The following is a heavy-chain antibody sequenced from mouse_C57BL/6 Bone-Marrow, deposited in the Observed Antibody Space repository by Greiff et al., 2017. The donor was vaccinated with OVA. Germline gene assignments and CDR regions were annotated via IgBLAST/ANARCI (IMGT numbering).Heavy chain of an antibody. V-gene: IGHV2-9-1*01. D-gene: IGHD2-1*01. Sequence: VQLVESGPGLVAPSQSLSIPCTVSGFSFTSYALSWVSQPPGRGLEWIGGIWTGGGTHYNSALQSRLSISKDNSKSPVFLKMNSLQTDDTARYYCASDLPNARDYWGQGTSVTVSS. CDR1: GFSFTSYA. J-gene: IGHJ4*01. CDR3: ASDLPNARDY. CDR2: IWTGGGT.